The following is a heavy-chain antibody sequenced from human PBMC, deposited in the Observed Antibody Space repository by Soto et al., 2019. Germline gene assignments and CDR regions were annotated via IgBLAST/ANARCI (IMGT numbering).Heavy chain of an antibody. V-gene: IGHV3-23*01. Sequence: QTGGSLRLSCAASGFTFSSYAMSWVRQAPGKGLEWVSAISGSGGSTYYADSVKGRFTISRDNSKNTLYLQMNSLRAEDTAVYYCAKDQASGQGSFDSWGQGTLVTVSS. J-gene: IGHJ4*02. CDR3: AKDQASGQGSFDS. CDR2: ISGSGGST. CDR1: GFTFSSYA.